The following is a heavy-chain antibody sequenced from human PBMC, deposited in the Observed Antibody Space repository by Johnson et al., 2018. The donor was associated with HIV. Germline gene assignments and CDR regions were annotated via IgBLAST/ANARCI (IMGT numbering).Heavy chain of an antibody. CDR3: ARKQWLEIPSDALDV. CDR2: IWYDGSNK. Sequence: VQLVESGGGVVQPGRSLRLSCAASGFTFSSYGMHWVRQAPGKGLEWVAVIWYDGSNKYYGDSVKGRFTISRDNAKNSLYLQMNSLRAEDTAVYYCARKQWLEIPSDALDVWGQGTMVTVSS. D-gene: IGHD6-19*01. CDR1: GFTFSSYG. V-gene: IGHV3-33*03. J-gene: IGHJ3*01.